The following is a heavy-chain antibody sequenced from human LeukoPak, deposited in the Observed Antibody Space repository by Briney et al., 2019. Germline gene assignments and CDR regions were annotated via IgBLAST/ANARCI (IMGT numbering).Heavy chain of an antibody. CDR2: ISGSGGGT. CDR1: GFTFSSYA. Sequence: GGSLRLSCAASGFTFSSYAMSWVRQAPGKGLEWVSAISGSGGGTYYADSVKGRFTISRDNSKNTLYLQMNSLRAEDTAVYYCAKDGSNVLRYFDWPPRAFDIWGQGTMVTVSS. V-gene: IGHV3-23*01. D-gene: IGHD3-9*01. CDR3: AKDGSNVLRYFDWPPRAFDI. J-gene: IGHJ3*02.